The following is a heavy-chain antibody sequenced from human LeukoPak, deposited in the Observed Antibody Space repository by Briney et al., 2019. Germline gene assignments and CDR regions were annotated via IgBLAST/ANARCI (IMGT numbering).Heavy chain of an antibody. CDR3: ARFTQSRAAAGINYFDY. J-gene: IGHJ4*02. CDR1: GGTFSSYA. Sequence: GASVKVSCKASGGTFSSYAISWVRQAPGQGLEWMGGIIPIFGTANYAQKFQGRVTITADESTSTAYMELSSLRSEDTAVYYCARFTQSRAAAGINYFDYWGQGTLVTVSS. V-gene: IGHV1-69*13. D-gene: IGHD6-13*01. CDR2: IIPIFGTA.